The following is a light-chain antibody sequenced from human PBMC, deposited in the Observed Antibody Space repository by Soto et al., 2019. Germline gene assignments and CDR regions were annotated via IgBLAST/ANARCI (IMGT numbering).Light chain of an antibody. CDR1: QSVSDNH. J-gene: IGKJ3*01. Sequence: EIVLTQSPGTLSLSPGERATLSCRASQSVSDNHLAWYHQKPGQPPRLLIYCASNRATGIPDRFSGHGSGTDFTLTISRLEPEDCATYYFHHYDRSPIFTFGPGTKVDI. CDR3: HHYDRSPIFT. CDR2: CAS. V-gene: IGKV3-20*01.